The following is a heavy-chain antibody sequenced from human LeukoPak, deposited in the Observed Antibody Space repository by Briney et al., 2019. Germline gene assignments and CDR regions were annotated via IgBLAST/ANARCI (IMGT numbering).Heavy chain of an antibody. CDR1: GFTFSSYW. CDR2: IKTDGSQI. CDR3: ARDGHWEVTRGHYFDY. J-gene: IGHJ4*02. V-gene: IGHV3-7*01. Sequence: GGSLRLSCVASGFTFSSYWMTWVRQAPGKGLEWVANIKTDGSQIYYVDSVKGRFTISRDNAKNSLYLQMNSLRAEDTAVYYCARDGHWEVTRGHYFDYWGQGTLVTVSS. D-gene: IGHD4-11*01.